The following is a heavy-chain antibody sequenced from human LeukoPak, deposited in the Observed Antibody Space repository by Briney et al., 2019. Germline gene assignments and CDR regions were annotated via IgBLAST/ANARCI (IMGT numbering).Heavy chain of an antibody. Sequence: PGGSLRLSCAASGFSFSTYAMSWVRQAPGKGLEWVSAISGSGGSTYYADSVKGRFTISRDDSKNTLYLQMNSLRAEDTAVYYCAESIWLSPYYFDYWGQGTLVTVSS. V-gene: IGHV3-23*01. CDR3: AESIWLSPYYFDY. CDR2: ISGSGGST. J-gene: IGHJ4*02. D-gene: IGHD3-9*01. CDR1: GFSFSTYA.